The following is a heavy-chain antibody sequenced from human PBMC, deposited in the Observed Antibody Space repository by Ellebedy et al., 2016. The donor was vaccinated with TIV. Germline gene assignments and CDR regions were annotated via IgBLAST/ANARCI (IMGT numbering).Heavy chain of an antibody. D-gene: IGHD3-22*01. CDR2: IRSKAYGGTT. V-gene: IGHV3-49*03. CDR3: TRSEVIVVVIDFDH. J-gene: IGHJ4*02. CDR1: GFTFGDYA. Sequence: GESLKISCTASGFTFGDYAMTWFRQAPGKGLEWVGFIRSKAYGGTTKYAASVKGRFTISRDDSKSIAYLQMNSLKTEDTAVYYCTRSEVIVVVIDFDHWGQGTLVTVSS.